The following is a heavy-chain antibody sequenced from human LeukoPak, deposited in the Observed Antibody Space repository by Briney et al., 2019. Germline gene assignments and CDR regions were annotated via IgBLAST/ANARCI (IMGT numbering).Heavy chain of an antibody. D-gene: IGHD3-22*01. Sequence: GASVNVSCKASGYTFTSYGISWVRQAPGQGLEWMGWISAYNGNTNYAQKLQGRVTMTTDTSTSTAYMELRSLRSDDTAVYYCARSPVTYYYDSSGYYAPNWFDPWGQGTLVTVSS. CDR1: GYTFTSYG. V-gene: IGHV1-18*01. CDR3: ARSPVTYYYDSSGYYAPNWFDP. J-gene: IGHJ5*02. CDR2: ISAYNGNT.